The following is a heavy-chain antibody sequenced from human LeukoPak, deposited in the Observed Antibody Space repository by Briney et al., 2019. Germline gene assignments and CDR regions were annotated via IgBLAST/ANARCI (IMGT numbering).Heavy chain of an antibody. CDR2: ISGSGGST. J-gene: IGHJ4*02. D-gene: IGHD7-27*01. CDR1: GFTFSSYA. CDR3: AKAGELNHFDY. Sequence: GGSLRLSCVASGFTFSSYAMSWVRQALGKGLEWVSAISGSGGSTYYADSVKGRFTISRDNSKNTLYLQMNSLRAEDTAVYYCAKAGELNHFDYWGQGTLVTVSS. V-gene: IGHV3-23*01.